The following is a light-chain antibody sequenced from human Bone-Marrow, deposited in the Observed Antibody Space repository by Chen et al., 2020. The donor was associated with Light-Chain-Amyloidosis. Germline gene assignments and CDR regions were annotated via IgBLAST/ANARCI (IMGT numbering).Light chain of an antibody. Sequence: SYELTQPPSVSVSPGQAARITCSGDALPKKYAYWYNQKSGQAPVLVIYEDNKRPSVIPERLSGSSSRTLATGTISGEQVEDEGDYYGYSTDNTGEHRVFGGGTRLTVL. J-gene: IGLJ2*01. CDR2: EDN. CDR1: ALPKKY. V-gene: IGLV3-10*01. CDR3: YSTDNTGEHRV.